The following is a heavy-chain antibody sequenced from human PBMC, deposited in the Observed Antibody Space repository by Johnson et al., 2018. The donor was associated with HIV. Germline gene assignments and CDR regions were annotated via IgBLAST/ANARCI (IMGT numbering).Heavy chain of an antibody. V-gene: IGHV3-30-3*01. CDR1: GFTFDDYA. J-gene: IGHJ3*02. D-gene: IGHD1-26*01. CDR2: ISYDGSNK. CDR3: ARVATHAFDI. Sequence: QVQLVESGGGVERPGGSLRLSCAASGFTFDDYAMSWVRQAPGKGLAWVAVISYDGSNKYYADSVKGRFTISRDNSKNTLYLQMNSLRAEDTAVYYCARVATHAFDIWGQGTMVTVSS.